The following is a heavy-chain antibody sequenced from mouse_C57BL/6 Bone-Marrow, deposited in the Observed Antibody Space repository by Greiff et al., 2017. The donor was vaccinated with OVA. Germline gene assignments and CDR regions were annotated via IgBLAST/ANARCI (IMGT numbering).Heavy chain of an antibody. CDR2: IYPGSGNT. J-gene: IGHJ2*01. V-gene: IGHV1-76*01. CDR3: ARSSYSNYGYFDY. Sequence: QVQLQESGAELVRPGASVKLSCKASGYTFTDYYINWVKQRPGQGLEWIARIYPGSGNTYYNEKFKGKATLTAEKSSSTAYMQLSSLTSEDSAVYFCARSSYSNYGYFDYWGQGTTLTVSS. CDR1: GYTFTDYY. D-gene: IGHD2-5*01.